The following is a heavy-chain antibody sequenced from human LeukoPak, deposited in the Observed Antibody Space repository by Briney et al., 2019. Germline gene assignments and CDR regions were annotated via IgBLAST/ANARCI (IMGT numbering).Heavy chain of an antibody. D-gene: IGHD5-24*01. Sequence: PGGSLRLSCEASGFTFSRYGMSWVRQAPGKGLEWVSAIRGSGGSTYYADSVKGRFTISRDNSKNTLYLQMNSLRAEDTAVYYCAKDLEMATKIAHWWGQGTLVTVSS. V-gene: IGHV3-23*01. J-gene: IGHJ4*02. CDR3: AKDLEMATKIAHW. CDR2: IRGSGGST. CDR1: GFTFSRYG.